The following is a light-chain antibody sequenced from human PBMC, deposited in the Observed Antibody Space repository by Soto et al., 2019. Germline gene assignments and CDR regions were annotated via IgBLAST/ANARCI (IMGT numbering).Light chain of an antibody. V-gene: IGKV3-11*01. CDR2: DAS. CDR1: QSVSSY. Sequence: EIVLTQSPATLSLSPGERATLSCRASQSVSSYLAWYQQHPGQAPRLLIYDASNRATGIPARFSGSGSGTDFTLTISSLEPDDFAIYYCQQRSDWRLTFGGGTKVDIK. J-gene: IGKJ4*01. CDR3: QQRSDWRLT.